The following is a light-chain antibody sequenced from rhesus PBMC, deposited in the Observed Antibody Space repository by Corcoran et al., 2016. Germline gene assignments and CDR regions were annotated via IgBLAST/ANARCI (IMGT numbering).Light chain of an antibody. Sequence: DIQMSQSPSSLSASVGDKVTITCRASQGISNALAWYQQKPGKPPKLLVYAASSLESGVPSRFSGSRSGTDFPLTISSLQPEDFATYYCQQGYITPFTFGPGTKLDIK. CDR1: QGISNA. J-gene: IGKJ3*01. CDR3: QQGYITPFT. V-gene: IGKV1-33*02. CDR2: AAS.